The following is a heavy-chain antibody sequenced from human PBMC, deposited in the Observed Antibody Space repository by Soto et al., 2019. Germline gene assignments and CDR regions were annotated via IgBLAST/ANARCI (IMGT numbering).Heavy chain of an antibody. Sequence: SETLSLTCTVSGGSISSGDYYWSWIRQPPGKGLEWIGYIYYSGSTYYNPSLKSRVTISVDTSKNQFSLKLSSVTAADTAVYYCARVLMYYGSGSLDYWGQGTLVTAPQ. J-gene: IGHJ4*02. D-gene: IGHD3-10*01. V-gene: IGHV4-30-4*01. CDR3: ARVLMYYGSGSLDY. CDR2: IYYSGST. CDR1: GGSISSGDYY.